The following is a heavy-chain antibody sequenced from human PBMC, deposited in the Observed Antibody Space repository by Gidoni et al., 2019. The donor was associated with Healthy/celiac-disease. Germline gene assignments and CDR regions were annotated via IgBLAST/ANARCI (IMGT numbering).Heavy chain of an antibody. Sequence: QVQLVESGGGVVQPGRSLRLSCAASGFTFSSYGMHWVRQAPGKGLEWVAVISYDGSNKYYADSVKGRFTISRDNSKNTLYLQMNSLRAEDTAVYYCAVAGSYHEFDYWGQGTLVTVSS. CDR2: ISYDGSNK. CDR3: AVAGSYHEFDY. V-gene: IGHV3-30*03. D-gene: IGHD1-26*01. J-gene: IGHJ4*02. CDR1: GFTFSSYG.